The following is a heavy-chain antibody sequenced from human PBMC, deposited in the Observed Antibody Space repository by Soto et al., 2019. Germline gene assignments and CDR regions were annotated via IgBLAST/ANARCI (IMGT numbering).Heavy chain of an antibody. J-gene: IGHJ1*01. Sequence: PSETLSLTCAVYGVSFSGYYWSWIRQPPGKGLEWIGEINHSGSTNYNPSLKSRVTISVDTSKNQFSLKLSSVTAADTAVYYCARVFGYCSGGSCQKYFQHWGQGTLVTVSS. CDR2: INHSGST. V-gene: IGHV4-34*01. CDR3: ARVFGYCSGGSCQKYFQH. D-gene: IGHD2-15*01. CDR1: GVSFSGYY.